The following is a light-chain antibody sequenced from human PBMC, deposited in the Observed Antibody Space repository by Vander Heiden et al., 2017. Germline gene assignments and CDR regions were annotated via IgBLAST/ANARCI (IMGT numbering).Light chain of an antibody. J-gene: IGLJ3*02. Sequence: QSELTQPPSVSGAPGQRVTISCSGDSSNIGAGYDVHWYPQFPGTAPKLLIYRNNNRPSGVPARFSASKSGTSASLAITGLRAEDEADYYCQSYDSLREVFGGGTKLTVL. CDR2: RNN. V-gene: IGLV1-40*01. CDR1: SSNIGAGYD. CDR3: QSYDSLREV.